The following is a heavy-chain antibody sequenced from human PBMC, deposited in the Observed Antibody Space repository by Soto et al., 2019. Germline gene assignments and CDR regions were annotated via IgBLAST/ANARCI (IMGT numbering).Heavy chain of an antibody. CDR2: IWYDGSNK. V-gene: IGHV3-33*01. Sequence: GGSLRLSCAASGFTFSSYGMHWVRQAPGKGLEWVAVIWYDGSNKYYADSVKGRFTISRDNSKNTLYLQMNSLRAEDTAVYYCARDLLGDILTGYFDYWGQGTLVTVSS. CDR1: GFTFSSYG. J-gene: IGHJ4*02. CDR3: ARDLLGDILTGYFDY. D-gene: IGHD3-9*01.